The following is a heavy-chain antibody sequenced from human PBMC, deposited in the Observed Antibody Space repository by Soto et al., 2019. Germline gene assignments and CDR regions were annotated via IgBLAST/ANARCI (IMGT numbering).Heavy chain of an antibody. Sequence: QVQLVQSGAEVKKPGSSVKVSCKASGGTFSNYVVNWVRQAPGQGLEWMGRIIHISGAANYAQKFQGRVTLTADKSTSTSYMELSSLRSEDTAVYYCSRDMTRSVVPYFDFWGQGTLVTVSS. CDR1: GGTFSNYV. CDR3: SRDMTRSVVPYFDF. J-gene: IGHJ4*02. D-gene: IGHD2-21*01. CDR2: IIHISGAA. V-gene: IGHV1-69*06.